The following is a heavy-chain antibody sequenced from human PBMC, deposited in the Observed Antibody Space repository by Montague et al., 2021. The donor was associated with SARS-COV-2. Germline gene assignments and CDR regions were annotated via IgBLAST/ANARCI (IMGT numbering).Heavy chain of an antibody. V-gene: IGHV3-9*01. J-gene: IGHJ6*02. D-gene: IGHD3-10*01. CDR2: ISWNSGSV. CDR3: AKWTTITFGSGSHPYGMDV. CDR1: GFTFDDCA. Sequence: RLSWSASGFTFDDCAMHWVRQAPGKGLEWVSGISWNSGSVGYADSVEGRFTISRDNAKNSLYLQMNSLRAEDTALYYCAKWTTITFGSGSHPYGMDVWGQGATVTVSS.